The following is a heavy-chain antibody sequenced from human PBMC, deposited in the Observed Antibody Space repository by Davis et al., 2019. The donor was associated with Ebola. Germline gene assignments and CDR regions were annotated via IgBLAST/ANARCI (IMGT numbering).Heavy chain of an antibody. Sequence: SETLSLTCTVSGGSISSSSYYWGWIRQPPGKGLEWIGSFYYSGSTYYNPSLKSRVTISVDTSKNQFSLKLSSVTAADTAVYYCARGRSYYYGSGTYWGYWGQGTLVTVSS. CDR1: GGSISSSSYY. D-gene: IGHD3-10*01. J-gene: IGHJ4*02. CDR3: ARGRSYYYGSGTYWGY. V-gene: IGHV4-39*01. CDR2: FYYSGST.